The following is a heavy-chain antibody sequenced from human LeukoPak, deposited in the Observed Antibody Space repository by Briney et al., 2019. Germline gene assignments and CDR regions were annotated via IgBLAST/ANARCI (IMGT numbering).Heavy chain of an antibody. D-gene: IGHD5-18*01. CDR3: ATGHSYGYEY. V-gene: IGHV3-74*01. CDR2: IKGEGRST. Sequence: QPGGSLRLSCAASGFTFSTFWMHWVRQAPGKGLVWVSLIKGEGRSTNYADSVKGRFTISRDNAKNTVYLQMNSLRAEDTAVYYCATGHSYGYEYWGQGTLVTVSS. J-gene: IGHJ4*02. CDR1: GFTFSTFW.